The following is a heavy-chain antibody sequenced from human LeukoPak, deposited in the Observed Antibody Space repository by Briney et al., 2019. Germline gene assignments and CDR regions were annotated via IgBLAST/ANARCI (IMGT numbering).Heavy chain of an antibody. J-gene: IGHJ4*02. CDR3: ARGPPYYGSGRCFDY. V-gene: IGHV4-34*01. D-gene: IGHD3-10*01. CDR1: GGSFSGYY. Sequence: SETLSLTCAVYGGSFSGYYWSWIRQPPGKGLEWIGEINHSGSTNYNPSLKSRVTISVDTSKNQFSLKLSSVTAADTAVYYCARGPPYYGSGRCFDYWGRGTLVTVSS. CDR2: INHSGST.